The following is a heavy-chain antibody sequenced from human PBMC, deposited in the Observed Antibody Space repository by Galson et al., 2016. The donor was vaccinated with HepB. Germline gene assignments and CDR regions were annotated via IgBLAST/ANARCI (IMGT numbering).Heavy chain of an antibody. D-gene: IGHD1-1*01. CDR2: ISWNSGII. Sequence: SLRLSCAASGFTFDDYAMHWVRQAPGKGLEWVSGISWNSGIIFYADSVRGRFTISRDHAKNSLFLQMKSLSTEGTALYYCTKDVSGATGSTSWFDSWGQGILVTVSS. J-gene: IGHJ5*01. CDR1: GFTFDDYA. CDR3: TKDVSGATGSTSWFDS. V-gene: IGHV3-9*01.